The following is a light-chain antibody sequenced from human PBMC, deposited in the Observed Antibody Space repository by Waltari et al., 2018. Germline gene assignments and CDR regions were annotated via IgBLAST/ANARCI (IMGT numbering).Light chain of an antibody. CDR2: EVV. J-gene: IGLJ2*01. CDR1: SSDVGGYNY. V-gene: IGLV2-8*01. Sequence: QSALTQPPSASGPPGPSVTISCTGTSSDVGGYNYVSCYQQHPGKAPKLILYEVVQRPSGVPARFSGSKSGNTASLTVSGLQAEDEADYYCSSFAGTNNFVVFGGGTKLTV. CDR3: SSFAGTNNFVV.